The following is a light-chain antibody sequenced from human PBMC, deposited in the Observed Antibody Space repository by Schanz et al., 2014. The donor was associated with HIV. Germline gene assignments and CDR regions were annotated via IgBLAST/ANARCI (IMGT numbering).Light chain of an antibody. CDR2: GNS. CDR1: TSNVVSNY. V-gene: IGLV1-47*02. J-gene: IGLJ3*02. Sequence: QSVLTQPPSVSAAPGQKITISCSGGTSNVVSNYVSWYQQGPGTAPKLLIYGNSNRPSGVPDRFSGSKSGTSATLVISGLRSEDEAHYYCAAWDDSLSGQVFGGGTKLTVL. CDR3: AAWDDSLSGQV.